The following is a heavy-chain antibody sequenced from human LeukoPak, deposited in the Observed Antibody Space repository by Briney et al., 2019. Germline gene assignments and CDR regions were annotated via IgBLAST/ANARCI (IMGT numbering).Heavy chain of an antibody. CDR1: GYSFTSYW. Sequence: KDGESLKISCKGSGYSFTSYWIVWVRQMPGKGLEWMGIIYPGDSDTRYSPSFQGQVTISADKSISTAYLQWSSLKASDTAMYYCARGGTAAGKWDAFDIWGQGTMVTVSS. J-gene: IGHJ3*02. D-gene: IGHD6-13*01. CDR2: IYPGDSDT. V-gene: IGHV5-51*01. CDR3: ARGGTAAGKWDAFDI.